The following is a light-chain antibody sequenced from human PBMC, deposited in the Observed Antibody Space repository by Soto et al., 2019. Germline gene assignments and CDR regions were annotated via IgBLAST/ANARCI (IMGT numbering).Light chain of an antibody. J-gene: IGKJ4*01. V-gene: IGKV1-5*03. CDR2: KAS. CDR3: QQYNSYPLT. CDR1: QSISSW. Sequence: DIQMTQSPSTLSASVGDRVTITCRASQSISSWLAWYQQKPGKAPKLLIYKASSLESGVPWRFSGSGSGTEFTLTISSLQPDDFATYYCQQYNSYPLTFGGGTKVEIK.